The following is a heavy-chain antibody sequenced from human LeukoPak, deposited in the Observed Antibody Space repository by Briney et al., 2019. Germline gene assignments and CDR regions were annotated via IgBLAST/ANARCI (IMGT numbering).Heavy chain of an antibody. J-gene: IGHJ4*02. CDR1: GFTFSSYW. D-gene: IGHD4-17*01. CDR2: INTEGSST. CDR3: AREGEDYGDSPVGY. V-gene: IGHV3-74*01. Sequence: GSLRLSCAASGFTFSSYWMHWVRQAPGKGLVWVSRINTEGSSTSYADSVKGRFTISRDNAKNTLYLQMNSLRAEDTAVYYCAREGEDYGDSPVGYWGQGTLVTVSS.